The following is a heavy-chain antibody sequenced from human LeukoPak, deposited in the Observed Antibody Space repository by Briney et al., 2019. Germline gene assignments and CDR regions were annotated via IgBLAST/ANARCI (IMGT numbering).Heavy chain of an antibody. V-gene: IGHV3-30*04. J-gene: IGHJ4*02. CDR1: GFTFSSYA. CDR3: AKDLQEYFMAQGLDY. D-gene: IGHD2/OR15-2a*01. Sequence: GGSLRLSCAASGFTFSSYAMHWVRQAPGKGLEWVAVISYDGSNKYYADSVKGRFTISRDNSKNTLYLQMNSLRAEDTAVYYCAKDLQEYFMAQGLDYWGQGTLVTVSS. CDR2: ISYDGSNK.